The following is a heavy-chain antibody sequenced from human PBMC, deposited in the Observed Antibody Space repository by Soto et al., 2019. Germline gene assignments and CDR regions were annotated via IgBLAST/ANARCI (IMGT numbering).Heavy chain of an antibody. CDR1: GYSFAGYW. D-gene: IGHD3-22*01. J-gene: IGHJ4*02. CDR2: IDPSDSRT. Sequence: GESLKISCKGSGYSFAGYWITWVRQKPGKGLEWMGRIDPSDSRTYYSPSFRGHVTISVTKSITTVFLQRSSLRASDTAMYYCARQIYDSDTGPNFQYFFDSWGQGTPVTVSS. CDR3: ARQIYDSDTGPNFQYFFDS. V-gene: IGHV5-10-1*01.